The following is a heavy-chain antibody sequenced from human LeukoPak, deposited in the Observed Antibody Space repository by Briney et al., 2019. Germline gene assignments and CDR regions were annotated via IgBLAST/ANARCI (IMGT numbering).Heavy chain of an antibody. CDR2: ISDNGRRT. J-gene: IGHJ4*02. Sequence: GRSVRLSCAASGFTFCNFGLNWVRQAPGKGLEWVAFISDNGRRTYYLESVKGLFTISRDDSKNTLYLQMNSLRVEDTAVYYCARDRIGKYSIDYWGQGTLVTVSS. CDR3: ARDRIGKYSIDY. D-gene: IGHD2-15*01. V-gene: IGHV3-33*08. CDR1: GFTFCNFG.